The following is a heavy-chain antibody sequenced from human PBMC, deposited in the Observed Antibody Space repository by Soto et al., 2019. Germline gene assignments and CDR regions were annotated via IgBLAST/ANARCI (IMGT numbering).Heavy chain of an antibody. J-gene: IGHJ4*02. D-gene: IGHD6-19*01. CDR2: VSHDGRNT. CDR1: GFTFSDYA. CDR3: AKGVRQWLVTSDFNY. Sequence: VQLVESGGGVVQPGRSLRLSCAASGFTFSDYAMHWVRQAPGKGLEWVAVVSHDGRNTHYADSVKGRFTISRDSPKNTVSLEMTSLRAEDTAVYYCAKGVRQWLVTSDFNYWGQGALVTVSS. V-gene: IGHV3-30*18.